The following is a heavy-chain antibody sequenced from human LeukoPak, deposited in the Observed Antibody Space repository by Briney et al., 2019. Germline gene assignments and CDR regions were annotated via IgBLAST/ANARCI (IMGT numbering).Heavy chain of an antibody. CDR3: ARGGNFQH. V-gene: IGHV4-34*01. CDR2: ISHSGST. D-gene: IGHD3-10*01. CDR1: GGSFSGYY. J-gene: IGHJ1*01. Sequence: TSETLSVTCAVYGGSFSGYYWSWIRQPPGKGLEWIGEISHSGSTNYNPSLRSRVTISVDTSKNQFSLKLSSVTAADTAVYYCARGGNFQHWGQGTLVTVSS.